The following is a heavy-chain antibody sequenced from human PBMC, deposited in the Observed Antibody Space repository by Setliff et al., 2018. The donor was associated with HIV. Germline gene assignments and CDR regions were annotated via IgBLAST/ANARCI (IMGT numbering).Heavy chain of an antibody. D-gene: IGHD6-19*01. CDR1: GGSFSGYY. J-gene: IGHJ4*02. CDR2: INHSGST. V-gene: IGHV4-34*01. CDR3: ARGPDVRGWHD. Sequence: PSETLSLTCAVYGGSFSGYYWSWIRQPPGKGLEWIGEINHSGSTNYNPSLKSRVTISVDTSKNQFSLKLSSVTAADTAVYYCARGPDVRGWHDWGQGTLVTVSS.